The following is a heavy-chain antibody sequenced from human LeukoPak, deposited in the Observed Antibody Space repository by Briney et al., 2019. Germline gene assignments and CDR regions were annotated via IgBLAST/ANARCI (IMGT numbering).Heavy chain of an antibody. V-gene: IGHV1-2*06. CDR3: ARGTYVSSSVGSLYYYFMDV. CDR1: GYTFTGDY. D-gene: IGHD6-6*01. Sequence: ASVKVSCKASGYTFTGDYMHWVRQAPGQGLEWMGRVNPNNGGTNYAQKFQGRVTITRDTSISTAYMELSRLRFDDTAVYYCARGTYVSSSVGSLYYYFMDVWGKGTTVTVSS. CDR2: VNPNNGGT. J-gene: IGHJ6*03.